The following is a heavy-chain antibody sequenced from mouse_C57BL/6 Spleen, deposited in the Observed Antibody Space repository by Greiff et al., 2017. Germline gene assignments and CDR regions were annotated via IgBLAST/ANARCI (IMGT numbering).Heavy chain of an antibody. J-gene: IGHJ3*01. CDR1: GFNIKDYY. V-gene: IGHV14-2*01. CDR3: ARNYGYDVEGFAY. D-gene: IGHD2-2*01. Sequence: VQLQQSGAELVKPGASVKLSCTASGFNIKDYYMHWVKQRTEQGLEWIGRIDPEDGETKSAPKFQGKAPITADTSSNTAYLQLSSLTSEDTAVYYCARNYGYDVEGFAYWGQGTLVTVSA. CDR2: IDPEDGET.